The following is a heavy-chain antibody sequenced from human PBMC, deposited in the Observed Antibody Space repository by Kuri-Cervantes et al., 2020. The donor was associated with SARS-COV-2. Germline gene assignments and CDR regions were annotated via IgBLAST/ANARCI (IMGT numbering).Heavy chain of an antibody. Sequence: GAFLKISCAASGFTFSGSAMHWVRQASGKGLEWVGRIRSKANSYATAYAASVKGRFTISRDDSMNTAYLQMNSLRAEDTAVYYCARAFLRGGSDYWGQGTLVTVSS. CDR3: ARAFLRGGSDY. CDR1: GFTFSGSA. V-gene: IGHV3-73*01. D-gene: IGHD1-26*01. J-gene: IGHJ4*02. CDR2: IRSKANSYAT.